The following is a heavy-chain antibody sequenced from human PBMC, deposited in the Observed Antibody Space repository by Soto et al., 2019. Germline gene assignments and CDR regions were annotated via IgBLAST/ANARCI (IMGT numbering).Heavy chain of an antibody. CDR3: ARGFTSLTSSSWDVDYYYGMDV. CDR1: GYTFTGYY. CDR2: INPNSGGT. D-gene: IGHD6-13*01. Sequence: QVQLVQSGAEVKKPGASVKVSCKASGYTFTGYYMHWVRQAPGQGLEWMGWINPNSGGTNYAQKVQGWGTLTRDTSISTVYRELSRLRSDDTAVYYCARGFTSLTSSSWDVDYYYGMDVSGQGTTVTVSS. J-gene: IGHJ6*02. V-gene: IGHV1-2*04.